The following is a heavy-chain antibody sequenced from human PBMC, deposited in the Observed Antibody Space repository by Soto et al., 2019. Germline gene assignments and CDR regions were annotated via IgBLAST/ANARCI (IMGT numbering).Heavy chain of an antibody. V-gene: IGHV1-69*04. J-gene: IGHJ4*02. CDR1: GGTFSSYT. CDR2: IIPILGIA. Sequence: ASVKVSCKASGGTFSSYTISWVRQAPGQGLEWMGRIIPILGIANYAQKFQGRVTITADKSTSTAYMELSSLRSEDTAVYYCAREGLPPSYEKYYDFWSGYPLWGQGTLVTVSS. D-gene: IGHD3-3*01. CDR3: AREGLPPSYEKYYDFWSGYPL.